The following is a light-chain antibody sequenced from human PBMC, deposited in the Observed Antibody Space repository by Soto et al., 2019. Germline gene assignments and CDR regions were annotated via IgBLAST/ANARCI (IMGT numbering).Light chain of an antibody. V-gene: IGLV3-21*04. CDR2: YDS. Sequence: SYELTQPPSVSVAPGKTARITCGXNXIGXKSVHWYQQKPGQAPVLVIYYDSDRPSGIPERFSGSNSGNTATLTISRVEAGDEADYYCQVWDSSSDHPVVFGGGTKLTVL. CDR3: QVWDSSSDHPVV. CDR1: XIGXKS. J-gene: IGLJ2*01.